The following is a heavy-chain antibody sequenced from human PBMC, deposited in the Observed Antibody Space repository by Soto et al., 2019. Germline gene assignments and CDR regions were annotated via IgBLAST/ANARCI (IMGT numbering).Heavy chain of an antibody. CDR1: GFTISSNA. V-gene: IGHV3-23*01. Sequence: PGGSLRLSCGASGFTISSNAMYWVRQAPGKGLEWVSAISDRGDTTHYADSVKGRFTISRDTSKNTLYLQLNTLRADDTAVYYCAKDKPGTTSFDYWGQGTLVTVSS. D-gene: IGHD1-1*01. CDR2: ISDRGDTT. J-gene: IGHJ4*02. CDR3: AKDKPGTTSFDY.